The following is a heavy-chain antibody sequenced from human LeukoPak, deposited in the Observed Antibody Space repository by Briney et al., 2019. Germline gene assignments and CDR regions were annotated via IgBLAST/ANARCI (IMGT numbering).Heavy chain of an antibody. Sequence: GGSLRLSCAASGFTFSSYSMNWVRQAPGKGLEWVSSISSSSSYIYYADSVKGRFTISRDNAKNSLYLQMNSLRAEDTAVYYCARALDCSSTSCYPFDYWGQGTLVTVSS. CDR1: GFTFSSYS. CDR2: ISSSSSYI. J-gene: IGHJ4*02. CDR3: ARALDCSSTSCYPFDY. V-gene: IGHV3-21*01. D-gene: IGHD2-2*01.